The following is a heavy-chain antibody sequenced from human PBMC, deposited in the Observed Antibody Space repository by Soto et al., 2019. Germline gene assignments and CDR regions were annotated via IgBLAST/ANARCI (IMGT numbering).Heavy chain of an antibody. CDR1: GGSISSSSYY. D-gene: IGHD5-18*01. J-gene: IGHJ4*02. CDR3: ASRGEQLWPTPDFDY. Sequence: QLQLQESGPGLVKPSETLSLTCTVSGGSISSSSYYWGWIRQPPGKGLEWIGSIYYSGSTYYNPSLKSRVTISVDTSKTQFPLKLRSVPAADPAVYYCASRGEQLWPTPDFDYWGQGTLVTVSS. CDR2: IYYSGST. V-gene: IGHV4-39*01.